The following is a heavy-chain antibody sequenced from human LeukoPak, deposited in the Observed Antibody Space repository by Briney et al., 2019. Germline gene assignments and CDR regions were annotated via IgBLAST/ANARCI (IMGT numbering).Heavy chain of an antibody. V-gene: IGHV3-23*01. CDR3: AKESTTVTTHIVGYFDY. CDR2: ISGSGGST. D-gene: IGHD4-17*01. Sequence: PGGSLRLSCAASGFTFSSYGMSWVRQAPGKGLEWVSAISGSGGSTYYADSVKGRFTISRDNSKNTLYLQMNSLRAEDTAVYYCAKESTTVTTHIVGYFDYWGQGTLVTVSS. CDR1: GFTFSSYG. J-gene: IGHJ4*02.